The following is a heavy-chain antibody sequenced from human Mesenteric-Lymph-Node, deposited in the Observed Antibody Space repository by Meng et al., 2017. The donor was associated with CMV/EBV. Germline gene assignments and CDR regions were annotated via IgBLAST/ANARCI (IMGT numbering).Heavy chain of an antibody. CDR2: IYYSGST. D-gene: IGHD3-3*01. J-gene: IGHJ6*02. V-gene: IGHV4-59*01. CDR3: ARSPPNDLWSGYYYRLERGMDV. CDR1: GGSISSYY. Sequence: SETLSLTCTVSGGSISSYYWSWIRQPPGKGLEWIGYIYYSGSTNYNPSLKSRVTISVDTSKNQFSLKLSSVTAADTAVYYCARSPPNDLWSGYYYRLERGMDVWGQGTTVTVSS.